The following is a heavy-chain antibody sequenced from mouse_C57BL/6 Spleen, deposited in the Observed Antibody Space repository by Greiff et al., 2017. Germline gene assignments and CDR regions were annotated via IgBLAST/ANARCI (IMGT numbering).Heavy chain of an antibody. Sequence: KLQQSGAELVRPGTSVKVSCKASGYAFTNYLIEWVKQRPGQGLEWIGVINPGSGSTNYNEKFKGKATLTADKSSSTAYMQLSSLTSEDSAVYFCARGPYYYGSSYHYFDYWGQGTTLTVSS. J-gene: IGHJ2*01. CDR2: INPGSGST. V-gene: IGHV1-54*01. CDR1: GYAFTNYL. D-gene: IGHD1-1*01. CDR3: ARGPYYYGSSYHYFDY.